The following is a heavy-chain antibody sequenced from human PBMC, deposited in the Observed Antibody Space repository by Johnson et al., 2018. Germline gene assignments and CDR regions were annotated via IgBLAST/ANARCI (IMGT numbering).Heavy chain of an antibody. Sequence: VQLVESGGGLVKPGRSLRLSCTASGFTFSSYAMSWVRQAPGKGLEWVSAISGSGTSTYYADSVKGRFTISRDNSKNTLYLQMNSLRAEGTAVYYCAKDTRSVYYGALDIWGQGTMVTVSS. CDR2: ISGSGTST. V-gene: IGHV3-23*04. CDR3: AKDTRSVYYGALDI. J-gene: IGHJ3*02. CDR1: GFTFSSYA. D-gene: IGHD3-22*01.